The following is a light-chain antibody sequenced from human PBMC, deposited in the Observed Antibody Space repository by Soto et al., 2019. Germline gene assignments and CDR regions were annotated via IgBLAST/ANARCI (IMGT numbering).Light chain of an antibody. Sequence: EIVMTQSPATLSVSPGERATLSCRASQSVSSNLAWYQQKPGQAPRFLIYNASRRAADIPDRFSGSGSGTDFNLTISRLEPEDFAVYYCQQYSTSSPRYTFGQGTKLEIK. CDR1: QSVSSN. CDR3: QQYSTSSPRYT. CDR2: NAS. J-gene: IGKJ2*01. V-gene: IGKV3D-15*01.